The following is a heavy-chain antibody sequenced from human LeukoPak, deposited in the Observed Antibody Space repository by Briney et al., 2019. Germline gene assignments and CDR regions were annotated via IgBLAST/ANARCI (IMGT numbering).Heavy chain of an antibody. V-gene: IGHV3-23*01. CDR3: ARVSTRGYSYGYIDY. Sequence: GGSLRLSCAASGFTFSSYAMSWVRQAPGKGPEWVSAISGSGGSTYYADSVKGRFTISRDNSKNTLYLQMNSLRAEDTAVYYCARVSTRGYSYGYIDYWGQGTLVTVSS. J-gene: IGHJ4*02. CDR2: ISGSGGST. D-gene: IGHD5-18*01. CDR1: GFTFSSYA.